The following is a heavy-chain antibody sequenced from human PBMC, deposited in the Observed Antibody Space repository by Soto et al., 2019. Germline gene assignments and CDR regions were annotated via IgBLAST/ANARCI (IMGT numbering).Heavy chain of an antibody. Sequence: VSVKVSCKASGYTFTSYGISWVRQAPGQGLEWMGWISAYNGNTNYAQKLQGRVTMTTDTSTSTAYMELRSLRSDDTAVYYCARDQGSGYYNHYYYGMDVWGQGTTVTVSS. V-gene: IGHV1-18*01. CDR3: ARDQGSGYYNHYYYGMDV. J-gene: IGHJ6*02. CDR1: GYTFTSYG. D-gene: IGHD3-3*01. CDR2: ISAYNGNT.